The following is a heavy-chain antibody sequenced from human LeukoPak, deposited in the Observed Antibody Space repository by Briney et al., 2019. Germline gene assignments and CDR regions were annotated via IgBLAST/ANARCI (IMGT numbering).Heavy chain of an antibody. CDR2: INPSGGST. J-gene: IGHJ5*02. CDR3: ARDEGGNGFDP. CDR1: GYTSTSYY. V-gene: IGHV1-46*01. Sequence: RASVKVSCKASGYTSTSYYMHWVRQAPGQGLEWMGIINPSGGSTSYAQKFQGRVTMTRDTSTSTVYMELSGLRSEDTAVYYCARDEGGNGFDPWGQGTLVTVSS.